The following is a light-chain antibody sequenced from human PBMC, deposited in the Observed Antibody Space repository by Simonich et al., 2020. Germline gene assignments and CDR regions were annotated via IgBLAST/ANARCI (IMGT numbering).Light chain of an antibody. Sequence: QSALTQPASVSGSPGQSITISCTGTSSDVGGYNLVSWYQQHPGKAPKLLIYVGSKRPSGFSKRFSGSKSGNTASLTISGLQAEDEADYYCCSYAGSSTLVFGGGTKLTVL. V-gene: IGLV2-23*01. CDR1: SSDVGGYNL. J-gene: IGLJ3*02. CDR2: VGS. CDR3: CSYAGSSTLV.